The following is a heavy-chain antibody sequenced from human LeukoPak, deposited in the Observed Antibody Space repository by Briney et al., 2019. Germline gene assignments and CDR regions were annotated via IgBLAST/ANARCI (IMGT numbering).Heavy chain of an antibody. CDR2: IYHSGST. V-gene: IGHV4-38-2*01. Sequence: PSETLSLTCAVSGYSISSGYYWGWIRRPPGKGLEWIGSIYHSGSTYYNPSPKSRVTISVDTSKNQFSLKLSSVTAADTAVYYCARHAYGEAVAGNFDYWGQGTLVTVSS. D-gene: IGHD6-19*01. CDR1: GYSISSGYY. J-gene: IGHJ4*02. CDR3: ARHAYGEAVAGNFDY.